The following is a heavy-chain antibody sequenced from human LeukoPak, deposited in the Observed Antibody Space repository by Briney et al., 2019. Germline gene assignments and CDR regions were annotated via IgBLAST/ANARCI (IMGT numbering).Heavy chain of an antibody. J-gene: IGHJ6*02. D-gene: IGHD2-2*02. V-gene: IGHV1-18*01. CDR3: ARERGSIVVVPAAIPPYYYYGMDV. CDR1: GYTFTSYG. Sequence: ASVKVSCKASGYTFTSYGTSWVRQAPGQGLEWMGWISAYNGNTNYAQKLQGRVTMTTDTSTSTAYMELRSLRSDDTAVYYCARERGSIVVVPAAIPPYYYYGMDVWGQGTTVTVSS. CDR2: ISAYNGNT.